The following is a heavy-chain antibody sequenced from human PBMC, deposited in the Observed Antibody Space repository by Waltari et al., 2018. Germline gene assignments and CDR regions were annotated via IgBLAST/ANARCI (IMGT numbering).Heavy chain of an antibody. J-gene: IGHJ4*02. Sequence: QVQLQQWGAGLLKPSETLSLTCAVYGGSFSGYYWSWIRQPPGKGLEWIGEINPRGSTNYNPALKSRVTISVDTAKNQFSLKLSSVTAADTAVYYCARRPNNWNYVNFDYWGQGTLVTVSS. CDR1: GGSFSGYY. V-gene: IGHV4-34*01. CDR2: INPRGST. CDR3: ARRPNNWNYVNFDY. D-gene: IGHD1-7*01.